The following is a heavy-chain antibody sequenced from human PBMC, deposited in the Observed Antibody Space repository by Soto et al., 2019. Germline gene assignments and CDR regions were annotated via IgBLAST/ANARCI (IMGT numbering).Heavy chain of an antibody. J-gene: IGHJ4*02. Sequence: GASVKVSCKTSGYTFTEYGISWFRQAPGQGLEWMGWISPYNGKTNYIQEFQDRVTITTDTSSTTVYMDLRTLKSDDTAIYFCAREDYGDTKIYSFDHWGQGTVVTVSS. CDR3: AREDYGDTKIYSFDH. D-gene: IGHD4-17*01. CDR1: GYTFTEYG. V-gene: IGHV1-18*01. CDR2: ISPYNGKT.